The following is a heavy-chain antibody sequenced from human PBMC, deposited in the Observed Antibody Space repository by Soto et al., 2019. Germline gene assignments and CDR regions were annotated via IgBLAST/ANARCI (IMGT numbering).Heavy chain of an antibody. CDR2: INHSGST. D-gene: IGHD2-2*01. CDR1: GGSFSGYY. V-gene: IGHV4-34*01. Sequence: PSETLSLTCAVYGGSFSGYYWSWIRQPPGKGLEWIGEINHSGSTNYNPSLKSRVTISVDTSKNKFSLKLSSVTAADTAVYYCARDKVVPAAMRGRVIYYGMDVWGQGTTVTVSS. CDR3: ARDKVVPAAMRGRVIYYGMDV. J-gene: IGHJ6*02.